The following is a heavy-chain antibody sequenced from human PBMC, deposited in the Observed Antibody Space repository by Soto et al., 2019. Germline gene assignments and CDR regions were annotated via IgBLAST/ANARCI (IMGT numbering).Heavy chain of an antibody. V-gene: IGHV1-2*02. J-gene: IGHJ3*02. CDR1: AFTVYY. Sequence: ASVKVSCKASAFTVYYLHWVRQAPGQGLEWMGRINPNTSVTNYAQRFQGRVTMTSDTSITTAFMDLSNVDFDDTAVYYCALERQLNSPSDGFDIWGQGTMVTVSS. D-gene: IGHD6-13*01. CDR3: ALERQLNSPSDGFDI. CDR2: INPNTSVT.